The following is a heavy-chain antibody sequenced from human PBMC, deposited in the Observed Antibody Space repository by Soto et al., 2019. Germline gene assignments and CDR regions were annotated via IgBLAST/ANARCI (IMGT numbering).Heavy chain of an antibody. Sequence: GGSLRLSCAASGFTFSSYSMNWVRQAPGKGLEWVSSISSSSSYIYYADSVKGRFTISRDNAKNSLYLQMNSLRAEDTAVDYCSGAFPSSWWLPEAFDIWGQGTMVTVSS. CDR1: GFTFSSYS. V-gene: IGHV3-21*01. CDR3: SGAFPSSWWLPEAFDI. D-gene: IGHD5-12*01. J-gene: IGHJ3*02. CDR2: ISSSSSYI.